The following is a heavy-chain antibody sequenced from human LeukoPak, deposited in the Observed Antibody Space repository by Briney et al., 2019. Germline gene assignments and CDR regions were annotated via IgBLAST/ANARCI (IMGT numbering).Heavy chain of an antibody. CDR3: ARADCSSSTCYLRRSWFDP. D-gene: IGHD2-2*01. CDR1: GFTLINYD. J-gene: IGHJ5*02. Sequence: PGGSLRLSCAASGFTLINYDMNWVRQAPGKGLEWVSSTSTSSRYIYYKDSVRGRFTTSRDDAKNSLYLEMNSLRAEDTAVYYCARADCSSSTCYLRRSWFDPWGQGTLVTVSS. V-gene: IGHV3-21*01. CDR2: TSTSSRYI.